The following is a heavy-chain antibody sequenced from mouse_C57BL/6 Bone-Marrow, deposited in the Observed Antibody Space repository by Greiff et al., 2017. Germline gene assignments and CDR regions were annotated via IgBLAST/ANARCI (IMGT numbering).Heavy chain of an antibody. CDR1: GFTFSDYG. CDR2: ISSGSSTI. V-gene: IGHV5-17*01. CDR3: ARLNAMDY. J-gene: IGHJ4*01. Sequence: EVMLVESGGGLVKPGGSLKLSCAASGFTFSDYGMHWVRQAPEKGLEWVAYISSGSSTIYYADTLKGRFTISRDNAKNTLFLQMTSLRSEDTAIYYCARLNAMDYWGQGTSVTVSS.